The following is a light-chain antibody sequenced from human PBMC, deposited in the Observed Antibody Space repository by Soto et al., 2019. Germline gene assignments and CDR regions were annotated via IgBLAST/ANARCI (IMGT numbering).Light chain of an antibody. CDR1: QSVNLN. CDR2: GAS. J-gene: IGKJ3*01. CDR3: HQYNSWPRGT. Sequence: EIMMTQSPGTLSVSPGEGATLSCTASQSVNLNLAWYQQKPGQPPRLLLYGASTRATGIPVRFRGSGSGTEFTLALSRLQAEDSGVYYCHQYNSWPRGTFGPGTKVEIK. V-gene: IGKV3-15*01.